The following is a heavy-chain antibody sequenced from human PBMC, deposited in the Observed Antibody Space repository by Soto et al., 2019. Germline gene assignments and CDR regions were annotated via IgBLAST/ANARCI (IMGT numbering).Heavy chain of an antibody. CDR3: TIDDESSFAY. CDR1: GFIFSNTW. CDR2: IKRKTDAGTP. Sequence: SLRLSCAASGFIFSNTWVSWVRQAPGKGLEWVGRIKRKTDAGTPDYAAPVKGRFTISRDDSKTTVYLQMNSLTSEDTGVYYCTIDDESSFAYWGQGTLVTVSS. V-gene: IGHV3-15*01. J-gene: IGHJ4*02.